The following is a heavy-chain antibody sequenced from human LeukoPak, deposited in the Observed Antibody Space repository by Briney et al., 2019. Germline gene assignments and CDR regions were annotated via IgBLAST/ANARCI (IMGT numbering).Heavy chain of an antibody. Sequence: ASVKVSCKASGYTFTGYYMHWVRQAPGQGLEWMGWINPNSGGTNYAQKFQGRVTMTRDTSISTACMELSRLRSDDTAVYYCASIRQYSSSSFTSPWGQGTLVTVSS. J-gene: IGHJ5*02. CDR3: ASIRQYSSSSFTSP. D-gene: IGHD6-6*01. CDR2: INPNSGGT. V-gene: IGHV1-2*02. CDR1: GYTFTGYY.